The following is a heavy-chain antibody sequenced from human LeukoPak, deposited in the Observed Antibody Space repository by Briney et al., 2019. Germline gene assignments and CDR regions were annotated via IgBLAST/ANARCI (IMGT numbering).Heavy chain of an antibody. D-gene: IGHD3-10*01. CDR3: ARDRRGYYGSGSYYKFDY. CDR1: GGSFSGYY. J-gene: IGHJ4*02. Sequence: SETLSLTCAVYGGSFSGYYWSWIRQPPGKGLEWIGEINHSGSTNYNPSLKSRVTISVDKSKNQFSLKLSSVTAADTAVYYCARDRRGYYGSGSYYKFDYWGQGTLVTVSS. CDR2: INHSGST. V-gene: IGHV4-34*01.